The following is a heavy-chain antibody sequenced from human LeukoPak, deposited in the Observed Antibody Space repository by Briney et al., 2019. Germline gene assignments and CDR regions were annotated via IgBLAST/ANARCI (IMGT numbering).Heavy chain of an antibody. D-gene: IGHD3-3*01. Sequence: NSGGTNYAQKFQGRVTMTRDTSISTAYMELSRLRSDDTAVYYCARDVITISSHYYYYGMDVWGQGTTVTVSS. CDR3: ARDVITISSHYYYYGMDV. CDR2: NSGGT. J-gene: IGHJ6*02. V-gene: IGHV1-2*02.